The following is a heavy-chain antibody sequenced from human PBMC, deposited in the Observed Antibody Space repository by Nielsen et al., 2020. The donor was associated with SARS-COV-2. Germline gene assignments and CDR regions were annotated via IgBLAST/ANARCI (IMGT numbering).Heavy chain of an antibody. CDR3: ARDRGYCSSTSCYYYYGMHV. Sequence: LKISCAASGFTFSSYAMHWVRQPPGKGLEGVAVRLSDGRNKYYADSVTGRFTISRDNSKNTLYLQLNSLRAQDTAVYFGARDRGYCSSTSCYYYYGMHVGGQGTTVTVSS. V-gene: IGHV3-30*04. CDR1: GFTFSSYA. D-gene: IGHD2-2*01. J-gene: IGHJ6*02. CDR2: RLSDGRNK.